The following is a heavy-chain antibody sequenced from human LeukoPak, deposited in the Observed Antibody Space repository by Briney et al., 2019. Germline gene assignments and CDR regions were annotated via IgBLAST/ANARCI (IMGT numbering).Heavy chain of an antibody. V-gene: IGHV3-30*03. CDR2: ISYDGSNK. CDR3: ARDYTLFPHWYFAL. D-gene: IGHD2-2*02. J-gene: IGHJ2*01. CDR1: GFTFSSYG. Sequence: PGRSLRLSCAASGFTFSSYGMHWVRQAPGKGLEWVAVISYDGSNKYYADSVKGRFTISRDNSKNTLYLQMNSLRAEDTAVYYCARDYTLFPHWYFALWGRGTLVTVSS.